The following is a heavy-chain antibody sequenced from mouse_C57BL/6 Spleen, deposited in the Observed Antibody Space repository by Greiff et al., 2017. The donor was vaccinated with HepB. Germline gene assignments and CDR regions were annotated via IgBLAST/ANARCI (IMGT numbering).Heavy chain of an antibody. CDR1: GFTFSDYG. Sequence: DVHLVESGGGLVKPGGSLKLSCAASGFTFSDYGMHWVRQAPEKGLEWVAYISSGSSTIYYADTVKGRFTISRDNAKNTLFLQMTSLRSEDTAMYYRARRNTVVAPFAYWGQGTLVTVSA. J-gene: IGHJ3*01. CDR3: ARRNTVVAPFAY. D-gene: IGHD1-1*01. CDR2: ISSGSSTI. V-gene: IGHV5-17*01.